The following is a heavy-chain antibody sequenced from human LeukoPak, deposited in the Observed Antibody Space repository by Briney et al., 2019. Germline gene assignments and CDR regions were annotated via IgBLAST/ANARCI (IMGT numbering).Heavy chain of an antibody. CDR3: ARDVGCSSTSCYGPYNWFDP. CDR1: GYTFTTSG. Sequence: GASVKVSCKASGYTFTTSGISWVRQAPGQGLEWMGWISAYNGNTNYAQKLQGRVTMTTDTSTSTAYMELRSLRSDDTAVYYCARDVGCSSTSCYGPYNWFDPWGQGTLVTVSS. J-gene: IGHJ5*02. CDR2: ISAYNGNT. V-gene: IGHV1-18*01. D-gene: IGHD2-2*01.